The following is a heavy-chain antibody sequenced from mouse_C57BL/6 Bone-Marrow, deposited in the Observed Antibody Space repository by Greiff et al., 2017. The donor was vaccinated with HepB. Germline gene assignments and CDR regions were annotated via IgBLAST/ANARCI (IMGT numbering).Heavy chain of an antibody. J-gene: IGHJ2*01. V-gene: IGHV1-64*01. CDR1: GYTFTSYW. D-gene: IGHD1-1*01. Sequence: LQESGAELVKPGASVKLSCKASGYTFTSYWMHWVKQRPGQGLEWIGMIHPNSGSTNYNEKFKSKATLTVDKSSSTAYMQLSSLTSEDSAVYYCARGGTVVATDYWGQGTTLTVSS. CDR2: IHPNSGST. CDR3: ARGGTVVATDY.